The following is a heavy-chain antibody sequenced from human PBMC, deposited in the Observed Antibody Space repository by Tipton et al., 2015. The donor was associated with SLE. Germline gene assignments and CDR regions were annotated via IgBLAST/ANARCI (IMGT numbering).Heavy chain of an antibody. CDR2: IYTSGST. CDR3: ARGRSNVDV. J-gene: IGHJ6*04. Sequence: TLSLTCTVSGGSISSGSVYWSWTRQPAGKGLEWIGHIYTSGSTNYNPSLQSRVTISVGTSKKQFSLKRSSVTAADTAVYYCARGRSNVDVWGKGTTVTVSS. CDR1: GGSISSGSVY. V-gene: IGHV4-61*09.